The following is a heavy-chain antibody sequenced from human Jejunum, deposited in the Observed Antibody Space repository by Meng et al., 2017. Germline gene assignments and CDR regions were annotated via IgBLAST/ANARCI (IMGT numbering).Heavy chain of an antibody. CDR3: ASGYCSGGFCSTDY. V-gene: IGHV3-20*04. Sequence: GVLKISCAASGFSFEDYGMSWVRQAPGKGLEWVSGIEWNGGKTGYADSVKGRFTISRDNAKKSLYLQMNSLRVEDTALYYCASGYCSGGFCSTDYWGQGTLVTVSS. CDR2: IEWNGGKT. CDR1: GFSFEDYG. D-gene: IGHD2-15*01. J-gene: IGHJ4*02.